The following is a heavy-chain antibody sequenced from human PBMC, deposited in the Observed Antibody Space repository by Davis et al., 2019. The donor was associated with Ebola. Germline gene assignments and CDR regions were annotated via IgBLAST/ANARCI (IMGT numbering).Heavy chain of an antibody. D-gene: IGHD4-11*01. J-gene: IGHJ6*02. CDR1: GFTLSSYA. V-gene: IGHV3-23*01. Sequence: GGSLRLSCAASGFTLSSYAMSWVRQAPGKGLEWVSAISGSGGSTYYADSVKGRFTISRDNSKNTLYLQMNSLRAEDTAVYYCACNPTVYYYYGMDVWGQGTTVTVSS. CDR2: ISGSGGST. CDR3: ACNPTVYYYYGMDV.